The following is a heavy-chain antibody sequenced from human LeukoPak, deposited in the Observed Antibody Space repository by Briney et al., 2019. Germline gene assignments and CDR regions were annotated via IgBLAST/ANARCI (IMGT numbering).Heavy chain of an antibody. Sequence: GVSLRLSCAASGFTFEDYYMSWIRQTPGKGPGWVSYISSSGISIFYADSVKGRFTISRDNTKKLVSLEMNSLRAEDTAVYYCARDHDYGDYDLWGQGTLVIVSS. CDR3: ARDHDYGDYDL. V-gene: IGHV3-11*04. D-gene: IGHD4-17*01. J-gene: IGHJ5*02. CDR1: GFTFEDYY. CDR2: ISSSGISI.